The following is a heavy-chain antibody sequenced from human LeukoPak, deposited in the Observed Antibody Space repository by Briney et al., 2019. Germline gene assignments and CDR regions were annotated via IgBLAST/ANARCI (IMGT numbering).Heavy chain of an antibody. V-gene: IGHV4-34*01. CDR1: GGPFSGYY. J-gene: IGHJ4*02. CDR3: ARGSYYGSGSYYRIDY. D-gene: IGHD3-10*01. CDR2: INHSGST. Sequence: SETLSLTCAVYGGPFSGYYWSWLRQPPGKGLEGIGEINHSGSTNYNPSLKSRVTISVDTSKNQFSLKLSSVTAADTAVYYCARGSYYGSGSYYRIDYWGQGNLVTVSS.